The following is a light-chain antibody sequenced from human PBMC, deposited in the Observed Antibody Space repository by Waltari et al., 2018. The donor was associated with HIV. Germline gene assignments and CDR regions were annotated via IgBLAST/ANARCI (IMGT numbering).Light chain of an antibody. J-gene: IGKJ3*01. V-gene: IGKV3-11*01. CDR1: QSVRTS. Sequence: EIVLTQSPATLSLSPGERATLSCRASQSVRTSLSWYQQKPGQASRLLNCHASNRATGIPARFSGSGSGTDFTLTISSLEPEDFAFYYCLQWSNWPLTFGPGTRVDVK. CDR3: LQWSNWPLT. CDR2: HAS.